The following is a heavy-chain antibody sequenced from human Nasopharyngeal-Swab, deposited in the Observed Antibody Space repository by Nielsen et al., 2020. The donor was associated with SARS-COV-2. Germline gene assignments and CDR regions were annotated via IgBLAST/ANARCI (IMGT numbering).Heavy chain of an antibody. CDR3: ATVPYADYYFDY. D-gene: IGHD2-2*01. CDR2: FDPEDGET. CDR1: GYTLTELS. J-gene: IGHJ4*02. V-gene: IGHV1-24*01. Sequence: VKVSCKVSGYTLTELSMHWVRQAPGKGLEWMGGFDPEDGETIYAQKFQGRVTMTEDTSTDTAYMELSSLRSEDTAVYYCATVPYADYYFDYWGQGTLVTVSS.